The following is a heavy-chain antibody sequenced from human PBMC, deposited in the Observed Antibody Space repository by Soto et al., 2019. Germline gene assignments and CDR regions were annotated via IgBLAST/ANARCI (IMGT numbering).Heavy chain of an antibody. CDR2: INSDGSGT. D-gene: IGHD2-15*01. CDR1: GFTFRSYW. V-gene: IGHV3-74*01. J-gene: IGHJ3*02. Sequence: EVQLVESGGGLVQPGGSLRLSCAASGFTFRSYWMHWVRQDPGKGLVWVSRINSDGSGTSYADSVKGRCTISRDNSKNALYLQMNSLRAEDTAVYYCARGRGAGYCSGGSCYSGPDEAFDIWGQGTMVTVSS. CDR3: ARGRGAGYCSGGSCYSGPDEAFDI.